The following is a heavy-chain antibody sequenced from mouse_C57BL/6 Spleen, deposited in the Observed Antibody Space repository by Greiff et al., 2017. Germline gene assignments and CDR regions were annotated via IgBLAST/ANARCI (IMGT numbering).Heavy chain of an antibody. Sequence: VQLQQSGPVLVKPGASVKMSCKASGYTFTNYYMNWVKQSPGKSLEWIGVINPYNGGTSYNQKFKGKATLTVDKSSSTAYMELNSLTSEDAAVYYCARSMRIRRDAMDYWGQGTSVTVSS. V-gene: IGHV1-19*01. CDR1: GYTFTNYY. CDR2: INPYNGGT. CDR3: ARSMRIRRDAMDY. D-gene: IGHD2-3*01. J-gene: IGHJ4*01.